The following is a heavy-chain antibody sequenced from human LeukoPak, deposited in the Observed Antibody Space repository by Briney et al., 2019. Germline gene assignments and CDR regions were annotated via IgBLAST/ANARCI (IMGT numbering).Heavy chain of an antibody. D-gene: IGHD3-3*01. CDR1: GFTFSSFA. V-gene: IGHV3-23*01. J-gene: IGHJ4*02. CDR3: TKLSEYTFGPSDFDY. Sequence: GGSLRLSCAASGFTFSSFAMSWVRQAPGKGLEWVSGISGGGDSTYSADSVKGRFTISRDNSENTLYLQMNSLRAEDTAIYYCTKLSEYTFGPSDFDYWGQGSQVTVSS. CDR2: ISGGGDST.